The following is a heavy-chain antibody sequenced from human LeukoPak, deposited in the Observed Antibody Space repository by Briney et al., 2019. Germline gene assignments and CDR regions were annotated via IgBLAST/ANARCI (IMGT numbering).Heavy chain of an antibody. V-gene: IGHV3-23*01. Sequence: GGSLRLSCTASGFTFSSYAMSWVRQAPGKGLEWVSTISGSGGSTYYADSVKGRFTISRDNSKNTLYLQMNSLRAEDTAVYYCAKAYGSGSYYHFDYWGQGTLVTVSS. CDR1: GFTFSSYA. CDR3: AKAYGSGSYYHFDY. D-gene: IGHD3-10*01. CDR2: ISGSGGST. J-gene: IGHJ4*02.